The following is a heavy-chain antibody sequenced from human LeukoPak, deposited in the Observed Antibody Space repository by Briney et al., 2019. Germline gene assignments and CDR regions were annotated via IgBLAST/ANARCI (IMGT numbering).Heavy chain of an antibody. CDR1: GGSISSYY. Sequence: SETLSLTCTVSGGSISSYYWSWIRQPDGKGLEWIGRIYTSGSTNYNPSLKSRVTMSVDTSKNQFSLKLSSVTAADTAVYYCARSIAAAGHRFDYWGQGTLVTVSS. J-gene: IGHJ4*02. CDR3: ARSIAAAGHRFDY. V-gene: IGHV4-4*07. CDR2: IYTSGST. D-gene: IGHD6-13*01.